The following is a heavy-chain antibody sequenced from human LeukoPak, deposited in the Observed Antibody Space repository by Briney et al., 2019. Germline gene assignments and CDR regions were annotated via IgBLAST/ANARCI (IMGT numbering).Heavy chain of an antibody. Sequence: GGSLRLSCAASGFTFSSYAMHWVRQAPGKGLEWVAVISYDGSNKYYADSVKGRFTISRDNSKNTLYLQMNSLRAEDTAVYYCARGNRDDAFDIWGQGAMVTVSS. J-gene: IGHJ3*02. CDR3: ARGNRDDAFDI. CDR1: GFTFSSYA. CDR2: ISYDGSNK. V-gene: IGHV3-30-3*01. D-gene: IGHD1-14*01.